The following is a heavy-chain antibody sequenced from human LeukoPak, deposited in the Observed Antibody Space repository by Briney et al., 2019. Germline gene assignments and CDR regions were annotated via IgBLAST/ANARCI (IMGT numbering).Heavy chain of an antibody. Sequence: GGSLRLSCVGSGFTFSSYGMHWVRQAPGKGLEWVAVIWYDGSNKYYADSVKGRFTISRDNSKNTLYLQMNSLRAEDTAVYYCERDGSSGWYWVDYWGQGTLVTVSS. D-gene: IGHD6-19*01. V-gene: IGHV3-33*08. CDR1: GFTFSSYG. CDR3: ERDGSSGWYWVDY. J-gene: IGHJ4*02. CDR2: IWYDGSNK.